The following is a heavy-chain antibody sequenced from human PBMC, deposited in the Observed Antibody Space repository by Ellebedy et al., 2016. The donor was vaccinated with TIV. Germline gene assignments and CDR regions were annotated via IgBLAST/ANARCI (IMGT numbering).Heavy chain of an antibody. J-gene: IGHJ6*02. CDR1: GGSVGSGSYY. CDR3: ARDPGCSSTSCKERYGMDV. D-gene: IGHD2-2*01. Sequence: SETLSLXXTVSGGSVGSGSYYWSWIRQPPGKGLEWIGYIYYSGSTNYNPSLKSRVTISVDTSKNQFSLELSSVTAADTAVYYCARDPGCSSTSCKERYGMDVWGQGTTVTVSS. CDR2: IYYSGST. V-gene: IGHV4-61*01.